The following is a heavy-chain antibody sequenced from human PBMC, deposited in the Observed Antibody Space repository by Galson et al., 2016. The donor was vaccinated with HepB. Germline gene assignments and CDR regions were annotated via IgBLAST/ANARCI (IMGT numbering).Heavy chain of an antibody. CDR2: ISSDGRNQ. J-gene: IGHJ4*02. CDR1: GLTFSTSA. Sequence: SLRLSCAASGLTFSTSAVHWVRQAPGKGLEWVAVISSDGRNQIYADSVTGRFTNPRDNSRDTLYLQMNSLRAGDTAVYYCAKNGGYTYALGYWGRGTLVTVSS. V-gene: IGHV3-30-3*02. CDR3: AKNGGYTYALGY. D-gene: IGHD5-18*01.